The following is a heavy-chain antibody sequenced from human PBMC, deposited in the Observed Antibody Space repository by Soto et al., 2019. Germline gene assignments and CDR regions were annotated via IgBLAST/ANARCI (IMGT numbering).Heavy chain of an antibody. J-gene: IGHJ6*02. CDR3: ARDQTMTTYYYHALDV. V-gene: IGHV1-46*01. Sequence: QVQLVQSGAEVRKPGASVKVSCKTSGYTFTNYYIHWVRQAPGQGLEWMGIINPSGGSPKYAPKFQGRVTMTRDTSTSTVYMELSSLTSEDTALYYCARDQTMTTYYYHALDVWGQGATVTVSS. CDR1: GYTFTNYY. D-gene: IGHD4-17*01. CDR2: INPSGGSP.